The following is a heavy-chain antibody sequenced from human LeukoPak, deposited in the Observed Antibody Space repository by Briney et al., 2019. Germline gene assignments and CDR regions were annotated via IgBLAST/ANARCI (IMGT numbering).Heavy chain of an antibody. CDR3: ARVRGELVDY. Sequence: GRSLRLSCAASGFTFSSYAMHWVRQAPGKGLEWVSIIWPDGGNKYYADSVKGRFTISRDKSKNTLYLQMDSLRAEDTALYYCARVRGELVDYWGQGTLVTVSS. J-gene: IGHJ4*02. CDR2: IWPDGGNK. D-gene: IGHD3-10*01. CDR1: GFTFSSYA. V-gene: IGHV3-33*08.